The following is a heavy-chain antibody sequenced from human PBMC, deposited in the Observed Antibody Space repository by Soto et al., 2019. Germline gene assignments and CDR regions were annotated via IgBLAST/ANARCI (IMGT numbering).Heavy chain of an antibody. CDR2: IYHSGST. Sequence: QVQLQESGPGLVKPSGTLSLTCAVSGGSISSSNWWSWVRQPPGKGLEWIGEIYHSGSTNYNPSLNRGFXISVDKSKNQFSLKLSSVTAADTAVYYCARVVGGYYYGMDVWGQGTTVTVSS. CDR1: GGSISSSNW. V-gene: IGHV4-4*02. J-gene: IGHJ6*02. CDR3: ARVVGGYYYGMDV. D-gene: IGHD2-2*01.